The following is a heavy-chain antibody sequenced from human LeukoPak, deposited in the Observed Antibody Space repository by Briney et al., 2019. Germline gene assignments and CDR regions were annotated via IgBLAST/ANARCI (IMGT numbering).Heavy chain of an antibody. J-gene: IGHJ4*02. CDR3: ARQKSYYDRSSYRFDN. Sequence: PSETLSLTCTVSGGSISSSSYYCGWIRQPPGKGLEWIGSINYSGSTYYNPSLKSRVTISVDTSKNQFSLKLSSVTAADTAVYYCARQKSYYDRSSYRFDNWGQGTLVTVSS. V-gene: IGHV4-39*01. D-gene: IGHD3-22*01. CDR2: INYSGST. CDR1: GGSISSSSYY.